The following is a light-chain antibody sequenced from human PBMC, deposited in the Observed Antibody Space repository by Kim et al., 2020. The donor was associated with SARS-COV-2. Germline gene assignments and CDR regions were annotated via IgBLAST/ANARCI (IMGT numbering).Light chain of an antibody. J-gene: IGKJ1*01. V-gene: IGKV1-5*01. CDR3: QQYNSYSWT. CDR2: DAS. CDR1: QNTNTS. Sequence: ASAGDRATITCRASQNTNTSLAWYQHKPGKAPNLLISDASTLTGGVPARFSGSGSGTEFTLTINSLQADDFAPYYCQQYNSYSWTFGQGTKVDIK.